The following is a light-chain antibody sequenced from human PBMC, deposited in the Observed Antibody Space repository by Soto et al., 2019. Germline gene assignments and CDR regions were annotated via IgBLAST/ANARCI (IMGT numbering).Light chain of an antibody. CDR1: QSVSSY. CDR3: QQYNNWPLT. CDR2: DAS. Sequence: EIVLTQSPATLSLSPGERATLSCRASQSVSSYLAWYQQKPGQAPRLLIYDASNRATGIPARFSGSGSGTEFTLTISRLQSEDVAVYWCQQYNNWPLTFGQGTNVHI. J-gene: IGKJ1*01. V-gene: IGKV3-11*01.